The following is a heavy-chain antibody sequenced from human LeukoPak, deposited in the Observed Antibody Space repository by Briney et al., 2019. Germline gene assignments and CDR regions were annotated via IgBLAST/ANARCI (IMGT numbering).Heavy chain of an antibody. J-gene: IGHJ4*02. CDR3: AKDWAPYCGGDCYFNY. Sequence: PGRYLRLSCAASGFIFNNYGMHWVRQAPGKGLEWVAVISYDGSNKNYAASVKGRFTISRDSSKNTVYLQMNSLRVEDTAVYYCAKDWAPYCGGDCYFNYWGQGTLVTVSS. V-gene: IGHV3-30*18. CDR2: ISYDGSNK. CDR1: GFIFNNYG. D-gene: IGHD2-21*02.